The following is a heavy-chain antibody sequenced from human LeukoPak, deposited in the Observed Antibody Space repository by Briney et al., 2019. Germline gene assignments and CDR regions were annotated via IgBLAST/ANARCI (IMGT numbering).Heavy chain of an antibody. CDR3: ARASLSTLNSLDN. J-gene: IGHJ4*02. V-gene: IGHV4-30-4*02. CDR1: GGSISSGDYY. D-gene: IGHD5/OR15-5a*01. Sequence: SETLSLTCTVSGGSISSGDYYWSWIRQPPGTGLEWIGYIYYSGSTYYNPSLKSRVTISLDTSKNQFSLKLSSVTTADTAVYYCARASLSTLNSLDNWGQGTLVTVSS. CDR2: IYYSGST.